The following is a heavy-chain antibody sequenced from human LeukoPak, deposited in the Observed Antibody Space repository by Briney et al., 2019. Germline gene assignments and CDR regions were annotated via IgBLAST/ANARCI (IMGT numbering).Heavy chain of an antibody. Sequence: SETLSLTCTVSGGSISSGGYYWSWIRQHPGKGLEWIGYIYYSGSTYYNPSLKSRVTISVDTSKNQFSLKLSSVTAADTAVYYCAREEPGSSWYTNWFDPWGQGTLVTVSS. CDR1: GGSISSGGYY. D-gene: IGHD6-13*01. CDR3: AREEPGSSWYTNWFDP. J-gene: IGHJ5*02. CDR2: IYYSGST. V-gene: IGHV4-31*03.